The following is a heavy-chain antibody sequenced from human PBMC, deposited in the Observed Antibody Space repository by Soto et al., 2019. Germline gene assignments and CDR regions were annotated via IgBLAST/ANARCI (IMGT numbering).Heavy chain of an antibody. V-gene: IGHV4-4*02. CDR2: IYHSGST. CDR3: ARAPRGMSHRDGMDV. CDR1: GGSISSSNW. Sequence: QVQLQESGPGLVKPSGTLSLTCAVSGGSISSSNWWSWVRQPPGKGLEWIGEIYHSGSTNYNPSLKRRVTISVDKSKNQFSLKLRALTAADTAVYYCARAPRGMSHRDGMDVWGQGSTVIVSS. J-gene: IGHJ6*02.